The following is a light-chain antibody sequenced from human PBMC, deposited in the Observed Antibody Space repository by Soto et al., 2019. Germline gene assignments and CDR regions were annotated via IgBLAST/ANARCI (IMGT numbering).Light chain of an antibody. J-gene: IGLJ1*01. V-gene: IGLV2-23*01. CDR2: EGS. Sequence: QSALTQPASVSGSPGQSITISCTGASSEGGSYNLVSWYQQEPGKAPKVIIYEGSKRPSGVSYRFSGSKSGNTASLTISGLQAEDDADYYCCSYAGYSTYVFGTGTKVTVL. CDR1: SSEGGSYNL. CDR3: CSYAGYSTYV.